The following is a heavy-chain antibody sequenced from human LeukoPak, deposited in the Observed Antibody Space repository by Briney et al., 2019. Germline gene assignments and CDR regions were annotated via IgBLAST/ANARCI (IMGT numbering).Heavy chain of an antibody. CDR1: GYSFSDFY. D-gene: IGHD2-2*01. J-gene: IGHJ4*02. CDR3: ARDWLGYCSSTSCYSSGRGPFPALDY. V-gene: IGHV1-2*02. CDR2: INPKSGGT. Sequence: VASVRVSCTSSGYSFSDFYIHWVRQAPGQGLEWMGWINPKSGGTKYGQQFHDRVTMTSDTSVNTVHLELSGLTFDDTAVYYCARDWLGYCSSTSCYSSGRGPFPALDYWGQGTLVTVSS.